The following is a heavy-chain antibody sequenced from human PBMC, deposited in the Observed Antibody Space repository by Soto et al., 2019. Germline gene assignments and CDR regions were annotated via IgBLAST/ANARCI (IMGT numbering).Heavy chain of an antibody. CDR1: GGSISSSSYY. J-gene: IGHJ5*01. CDR2: FYYTGST. D-gene: IGHD4-4*01. Sequence: SETLSLTCTVSGGSISSSSYYWGWIRQSPGKGLERIGSFYYTGSTNYNPSLASRVTMSFDTSKNHFSLKLNSVTAADTAVYYCARGEVTGVNRGTVTGWFDSWGPGTLVTVSS. CDR3: ARGEVTGVNRGTVTGWFDS. V-gene: IGHV4-39*07.